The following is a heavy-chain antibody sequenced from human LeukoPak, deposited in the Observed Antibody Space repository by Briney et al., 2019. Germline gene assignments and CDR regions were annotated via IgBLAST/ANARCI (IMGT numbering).Heavy chain of an antibody. CDR1: GFTFSSYW. Sequence: GGSLRLSCAVSGFTFSSYWMHWVRQAPGKGLEWVANIKQDGSEKNYVDSVKGRFTISRDNAKDSLYLQMNRLRVEDTAVYFCARDNPFGGYWGQGTLVTVSS. CDR3: ARDNPFGGY. J-gene: IGHJ4*02. V-gene: IGHV3-7*03. CDR2: IKQDGSEK. D-gene: IGHD3-16*01.